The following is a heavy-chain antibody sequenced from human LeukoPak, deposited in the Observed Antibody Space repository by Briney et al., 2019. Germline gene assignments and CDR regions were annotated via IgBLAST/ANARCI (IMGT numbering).Heavy chain of an antibody. V-gene: IGHV4-39*01. D-gene: IGHD6-19*01. J-gene: IGHJ4*02. Sequence: PSETLSFTCTVSGGSISSSSYFWDWIRQPPGKGLEWIGSIYYSGSTYYNPSLKSRVTISVDTSKNQFSLKLSSVTAADTAVHYCARQVEFSGWYNYFDYWGQGTLVTVSS. CDR3: ARQVEFSGWYNYFDY. CDR1: GGSISSSSYF. CDR2: IYYSGST.